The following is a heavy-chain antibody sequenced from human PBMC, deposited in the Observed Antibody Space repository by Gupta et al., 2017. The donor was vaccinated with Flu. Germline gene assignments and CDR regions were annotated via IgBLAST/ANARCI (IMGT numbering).Heavy chain of an antibody. CDR3: ARGGIVGATRFRAPLDY. Sequence: GLEWVGRTRNKANSYTTEYAASVKGRFTISRDDSKNSLYLQMNSLKTEDTAVYYCARGGIVGATRFRAPLDYWGQGTLVTVSS. D-gene: IGHD1-26*01. J-gene: IGHJ4*02. V-gene: IGHV3-72*01. CDR2: TRNKANSYTT.